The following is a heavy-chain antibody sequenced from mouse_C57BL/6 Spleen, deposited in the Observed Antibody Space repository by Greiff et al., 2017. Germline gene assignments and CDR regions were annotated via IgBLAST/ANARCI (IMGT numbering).Heavy chain of an antibody. CDR1: GFNIKDDY. Sequence: EVQLQQSGAELVRPGASVKLSCTASGFNIKDDYMHWVKQRPEQGLEWIGWIDPENGDTEYASKFQGKATITADTSSNTAYLQLSSLTSEDAAVYYCTTGYSNPYAMDYWGQGTSVTVSS. CDR2: IDPENGDT. CDR3: TTGYSNPYAMDY. J-gene: IGHJ4*01. D-gene: IGHD2-5*01. V-gene: IGHV14-4*01.